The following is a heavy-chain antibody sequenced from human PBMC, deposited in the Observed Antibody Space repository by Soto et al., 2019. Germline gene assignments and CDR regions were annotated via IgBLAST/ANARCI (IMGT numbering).Heavy chain of an antibody. V-gene: IGHV3-33*01. CDR1: GFTFSSYG. J-gene: IGHJ4*02. D-gene: IGHD3-10*01. CDR3: ARDPQDRFLDY. Sequence: PGGSLRLSCAASGFTFSSYGMHWVRQAPGKGLEWVAVIWYDGSNKYYADSVKGRFTISRDNSKNTLYLQMNSLRAEDTAVYYCARDPQDRFLDYWGQGTLVTVSS. CDR2: IWYDGSNK.